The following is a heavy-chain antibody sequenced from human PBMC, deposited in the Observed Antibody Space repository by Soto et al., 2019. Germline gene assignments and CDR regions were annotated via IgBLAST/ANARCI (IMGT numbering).Heavy chain of an antibody. Sequence: SETLSLTCTVSGGSISSYYWSWIRQPPGKGLEWIGYIYYSGSTNYNPSLKSRVTISVDTSKNQFSLKLSSVTAADTAVYYCGRAIAFQAWDAGDAYYYYGMDVWGKGTTVTVSS. CDR2: IYYSGST. D-gene: IGHD3-3*02. CDR1: GGSISSYY. V-gene: IGHV4-59*01. J-gene: IGHJ6*04. CDR3: GRAIAFQAWDAGDAYYYYGMDV.